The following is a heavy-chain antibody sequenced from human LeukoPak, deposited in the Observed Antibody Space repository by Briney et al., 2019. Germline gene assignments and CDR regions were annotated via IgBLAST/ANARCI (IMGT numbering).Heavy chain of an antibody. CDR3: ARGSGRISIFGVPY. J-gene: IGHJ4*02. CDR2: ISGSGGST. D-gene: IGHD3-3*01. Sequence: PGGSLRLSCAASGFTFSSYGMSWVRQAPGKGLEWVSAISGSGGSTYYADSVKGRFTISRDNAKNSLYLQMNNLRAEDTAVYFCARGSGRISIFGVPYWGQGTLVTVSS. V-gene: IGHV3-23*01. CDR1: GFTFSSYG.